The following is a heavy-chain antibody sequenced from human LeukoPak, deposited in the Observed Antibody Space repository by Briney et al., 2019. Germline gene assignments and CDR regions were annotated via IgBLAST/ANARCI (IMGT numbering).Heavy chain of an antibody. J-gene: IGHJ5*02. CDR3: ARTPYGSGSIGWFDP. V-gene: IGHV1-2*02. D-gene: IGHD3-10*01. CDR1: GYTCTGYY. CDR2: INPNSGGT. Sequence: ASVKVSCKASGYTCTGYYMHWVRQAPGQGLEWMGWINPNSGGTNYAQKFQGRVTMTRDTSISTAYMELSRLTPDDTAIYYCARTPYGSGSIGWFDPWGQGTLVTVSS.